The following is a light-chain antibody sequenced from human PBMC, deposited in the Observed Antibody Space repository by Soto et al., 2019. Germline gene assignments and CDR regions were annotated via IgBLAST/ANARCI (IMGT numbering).Light chain of an antibody. Sequence: EIVMTQSPATLSVSPGERATLSCRASQSVSSNLAWYQQKPGQAPRLLIYGASTRATGIPARFSGSGSGTEFTLTISILQFEDFAVYYCQQYNNWPPIIFGQGTRLEIK. V-gene: IGKV3-15*01. CDR2: GAS. J-gene: IGKJ5*01. CDR1: QSVSSN. CDR3: QQYNNWPPII.